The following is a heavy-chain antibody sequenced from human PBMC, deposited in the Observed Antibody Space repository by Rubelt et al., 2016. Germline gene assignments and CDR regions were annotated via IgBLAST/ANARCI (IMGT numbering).Heavy chain of an antibody. J-gene: IGHJ5*02. D-gene: IGHD1-26*01. CDR3: VKGSPSGAGWFDP. Sequence: FTISRDNSKNTLYLQMSSLRAEDTAVYYCVKGSPSGAGWFDPWGQGTLVTVSS. V-gene: IGHV3-64D*06.